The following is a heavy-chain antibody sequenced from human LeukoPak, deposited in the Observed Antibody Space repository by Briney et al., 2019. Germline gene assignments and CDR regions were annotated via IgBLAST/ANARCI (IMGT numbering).Heavy chain of an antibody. J-gene: IGHJ4*02. CDR2: ISSDGRNK. CDR3: AKYFSGSFGY. D-gene: IGHD3-22*01. V-gene: IGHV3-30*18. Sequence: PGGSLRLSCAASGFPFSTYNIHWVRQAPGKGLEWVAVISSDGRNKYYADSVKGRFTISRDNSKNTVYLQMSSLRAEDTAVYYCAKYFSGSFGYWGQGTLVTVSS. CDR1: GFPFSTYN.